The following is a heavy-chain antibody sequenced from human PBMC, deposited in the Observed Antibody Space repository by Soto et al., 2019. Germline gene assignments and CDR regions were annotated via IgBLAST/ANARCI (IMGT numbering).Heavy chain of an antibody. D-gene: IGHD1-26*01. CDR1: GYTFTGYY. Sequence: ASVKVSCKASGYTFTGYYIHWVRQAPGQGLEWMGWINPNSGGTNYAQKFQGWVTMTRDTSISTAYMELSRLRSDDTAVYYCARGDIVEATIRFDPWGQGPLLTV. V-gene: IGHV1-2*04. J-gene: IGHJ5*02. CDR2: INPNSGGT. CDR3: ARGDIVEATIRFDP.